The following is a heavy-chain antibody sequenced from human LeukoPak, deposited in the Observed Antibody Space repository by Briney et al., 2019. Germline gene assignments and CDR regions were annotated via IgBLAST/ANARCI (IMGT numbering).Heavy chain of an antibody. V-gene: IGHV3-11*05. J-gene: IGHJ4*02. CDR3: AREYSSSWYGPHFDY. CDR1: GFTFSDYY. Sequence: PGGSLRLSCAASGFTFSDYYMSWIRQAPGKGLEWVSYISSSSSYTNYADSVKGRFTISRDNAKNPLYLQMNSLRAEDTAVYYCAREYSSSWYGPHFDYWGQGTLVTVSS. CDR2: ISSSSSYT. D-gene: IGHD6-13*01.